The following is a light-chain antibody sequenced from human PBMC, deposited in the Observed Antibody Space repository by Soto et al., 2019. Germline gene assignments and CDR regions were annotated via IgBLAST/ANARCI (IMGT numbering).Light chain of an antibody. V-gene: IGKV2D-29*01. Sequence: DIMMTQTPLSLSVTPGQPSSISCKSSRSFLHSDGKTYLFWFLQKPGQPPQLLISEVSNRFSGVPDRFRGSGSGTDFTLKISRVEAEDVGIYYCMQTIQLPITFGQGTRLEIK. CDR1: RSFLHSDGKTY. J-gene: IGKJ5*01. CDR2: EVS. CDR3: MQTIQLPIT.